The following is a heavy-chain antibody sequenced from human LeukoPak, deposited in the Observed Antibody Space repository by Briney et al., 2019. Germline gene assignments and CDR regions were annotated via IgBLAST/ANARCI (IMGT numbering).Heavy chain of an antibody. V-gene: IGHV4-4*07. CDR1: GGSISSYY. Sequence: SETLSLTCTVSGGSISSYYWSWIRQPAGKGLEWIGRIYTSGSTNYNPSLKSRVTMSVDTSKNQFSLKLSSVTAADTAVYYCARALHLRGAAAAGPNWFDPWGQGTLVTVSS. CDR2: IYTSGST. D-gene: IGHD6-13*01. CDR3: ARALHLRGAAAAGPNWFDP. J-gene: IGHJ5*02.